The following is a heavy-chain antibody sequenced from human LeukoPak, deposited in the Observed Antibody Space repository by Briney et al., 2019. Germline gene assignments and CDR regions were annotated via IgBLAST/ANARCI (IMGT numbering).Heavy chain of an antibody. J-gene: IGHJ3*02. CDR3: ARDDLDAFDI. CDR1: GFTFSSYA. Sequence: PGGSLRLSCAASGFTFSSYAMHWVRQAPGKGLEWVAVISYDGSNKYYADSVKGRFTISRDNSKNTLYLQMNSLRAEDTAVYYCARDDLDAFDIWGQGTMVTVSS. CDR2: ISYDGSNK. V-gene: IGHV3-30-3*01.